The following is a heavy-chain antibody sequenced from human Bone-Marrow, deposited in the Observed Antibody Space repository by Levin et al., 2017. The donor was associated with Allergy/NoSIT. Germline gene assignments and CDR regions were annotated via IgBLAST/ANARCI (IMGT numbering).Heavy chain of an antibody. CDR3: AKGTAILVQDAFDI. CDR2: ISWNSGAI. Sequence: SLKISCAGSGFNFDDYAMHWVRQAPGKGLEWVSGISWNSGAIAHADSVKGRFTISKENGQNSLHLEMNSLRPEDTALYYCAKGTAILVQDAFDIWGQGTLVTVSS. CDR1: GFNFDDYA. D-gene: IGHD1-26*01. J-gene: IGHJ3*02. V-gene: IGHV3-9*01.